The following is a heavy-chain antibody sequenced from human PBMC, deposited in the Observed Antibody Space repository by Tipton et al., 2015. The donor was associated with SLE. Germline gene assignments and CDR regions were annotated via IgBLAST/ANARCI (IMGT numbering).Heavy chain of an antibody. D-gene: IGHD5-12*01. CDR3: ARHHSLLRRFDP. V-gene: IGHV4-61*02. CDR1: GASIESGYYY. J-gene: IGHJ5*02. Sequence: TLSLTYTVSGASIESGYYYWTWIRQPAGKGLEWIGRVHFTGSTNYNPSLESRVTISFDTSKNLFSLTLRSVTAADTAVYFCARHHSLLRRFDPWGQGTLVTVSS. CDR2: VHFTGST.